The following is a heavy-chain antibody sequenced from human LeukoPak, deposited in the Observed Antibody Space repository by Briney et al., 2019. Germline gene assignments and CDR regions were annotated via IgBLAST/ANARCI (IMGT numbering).Heavy chain of an antibody. CDR1: GYTFTSYD. V-gene: IGHV1-8*01. D-gene: IGHD3-3*01. Sequence: GASVKVSCKASGYTFTSYDINWVRQATGQGLEWMGWMNPNSGNTGYAQKFQGRVTMARNTSISTAYMELSSLRSEDTAVYYCARGSGYYDFWSGYYLDHMDVWGKGTTVTVSS. CDR3: ARGSGYYDFWSGYYLDHMDV. CDR2: MNPNSGNT. J-gene: IGHJ6*03.